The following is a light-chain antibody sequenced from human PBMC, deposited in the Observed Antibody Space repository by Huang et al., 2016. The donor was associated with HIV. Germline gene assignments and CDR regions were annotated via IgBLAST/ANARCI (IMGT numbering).Light chain of an antibody. V-gene: IGKV3D-15*01. J-gene: IGKJ1*01. CDR1: QSVSSN. CDR3: QHYNNWPSWT. Sequence: EIVMTQSPATLSVSPGERATLSCRASQSVSSNLVWYQQRPGQAPRLLIHGASTRAAGIPARFSGTGFGTEFTLTISRLQSEDFAVYYCQHYNNWPSWTFGQGTKVEVK. CDR2: GAS.